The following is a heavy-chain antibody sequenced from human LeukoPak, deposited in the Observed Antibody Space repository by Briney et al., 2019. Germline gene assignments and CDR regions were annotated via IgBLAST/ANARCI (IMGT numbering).Heavy chain of an antibody. CDR2: IYTSGST. J-gene: IGHJ4*02. Sequence: SETLSLTCTVSGGSISSYYWSWIRQPAGKGLEWIGRIYTSGSTNYNPSLKSRVTMSVDTSKNQFSLKLSSVTAADTAVYYCAVDSCDILTGYYNFDYWGQGTLVTVSS. CDR3: AVDSCDILTGYYNFDY. CDR1: GGSISSYY. V-gene: IGHV4-4*07. D-gene: IGHD3-9*01.